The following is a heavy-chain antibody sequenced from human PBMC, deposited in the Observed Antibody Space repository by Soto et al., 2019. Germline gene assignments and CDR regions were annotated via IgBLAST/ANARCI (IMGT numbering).Heavy chain of an antibody. CDR2: ISGGSSNI. CDR3: ARQSPSPSRNFDH. CDR1: GFIFRTYY. Sequence: GGSLRLSCAASGFIFRTYYMIWVRQAPGKGLEWVSSISGGSSNIYYAASVKGRFTISRDNAKNSLYLQINSLRAEDTAVYYCARQSPSPSRNFDHWGQGTLVTVSS. V-gene: IGHV3-21*01. J-gene: IGHJ4*02.